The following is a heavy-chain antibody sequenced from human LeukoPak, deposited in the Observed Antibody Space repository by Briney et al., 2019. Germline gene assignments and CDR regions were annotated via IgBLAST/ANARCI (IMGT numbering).Heavy chain of an antibody. D-gene: IGHD6-6*01. CDR3: ARDLGIAARPDLAY. CDR1: GYTFTGYY. CDR2: INPNSGGT. Sequence: ASVKVSCKASGYTFTGYYMHWVRQAPGQGLEWMGWINPNSGGTNYAQKFQGRVTMTRDTSISTAYMELSRLRSDDTAVYYCARDLGIAARPDLAYWGQGTLVTVSS. V-gene: IGHV1-2*02. J-gene: IGHJ4*02.